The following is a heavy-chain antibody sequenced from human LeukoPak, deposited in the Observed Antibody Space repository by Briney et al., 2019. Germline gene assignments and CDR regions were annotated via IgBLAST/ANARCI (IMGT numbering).Heavy chain of an antibody. Sequence: PGGSLRLSCAPSGFTFSNAWMSWVRQAPGEGLGWVGRIKSKIDGGTTDYVAPVKGRFTISKDDSKNTLYLQMNSLKTEDTAVYYCTAPDFLDYWGQGTLVTVSS. CDR2: IKSKIDGGTT. CDR3: TAPDFLDY. V-gene: IGHV3-15*01. J-gene: IGHJ4*02. CDR1: GFTFSNAW. D-gene: IGHD1-14*01.